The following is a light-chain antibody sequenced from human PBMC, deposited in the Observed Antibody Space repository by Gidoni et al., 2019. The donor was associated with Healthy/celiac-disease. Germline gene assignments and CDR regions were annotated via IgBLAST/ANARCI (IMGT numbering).Light chain of an antibody. CDR1: SSDVGGYNY. V-gene: IGLV2-14*01. Sequence: QSALTQPASVSVSPGQSITISCTGTSSDVGGYNYVSWYQQHPGKAPKFMIYEVSNRPSGVSNRFSGSKSGNTASLTISGLQAEDEADYYCSSYTSSSIVVFGGGTKLTVL. CDR2: EVS. J-gene: IGLJ2*01. CDR3: SSYTSSSIVV.